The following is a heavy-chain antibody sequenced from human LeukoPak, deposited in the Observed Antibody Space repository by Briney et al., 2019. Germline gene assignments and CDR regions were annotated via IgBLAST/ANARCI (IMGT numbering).Heavy chain of an antibody. V-gene: IGHV3-21*01. Sequence: GGSLRLSCAASGFTFSSYSMNWVRQAPGKGLEWVSSISSSSSYIYYADSVKGRFTISRDNAKNSLYLQMNSLRAKDTAVYYCARDRELGLLGYWGQGTLVTVSS. D-gene: IGHD1-26*01. CDR3: ARDRELGLLGY. CDR1: GFTFSSYS. CDR2: ISSSSSYI. J-gene: IGHJ4*02.